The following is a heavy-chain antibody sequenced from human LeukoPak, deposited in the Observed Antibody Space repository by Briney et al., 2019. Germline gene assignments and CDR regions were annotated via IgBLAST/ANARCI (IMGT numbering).Heavy chain of an antibody. CDR1: GGPFSDYY. CDR2: ITHSGST. J-gene: IGHJ4*02. CDR3: ASSWGYSYGPFDY. D-gene: IGHD5-18*01. V-gene: IGHV4-34*01. Sequence: SQTLSLTCAVYGGPFSDYYWSWIRQPPGKGLEWIGEITHSGSTYYNPSLKSRVTISVDTSKNQFSLKLSSVTAADTAVYYCASSWGYSYGPFDYWGQGTLVTVSS.